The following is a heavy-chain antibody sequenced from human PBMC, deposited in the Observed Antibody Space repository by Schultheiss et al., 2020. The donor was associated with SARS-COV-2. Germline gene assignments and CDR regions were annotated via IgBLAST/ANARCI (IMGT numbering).Heavy chain of an antibody. D-gene: IGHD1-26*01. Sequence: ASVKVSCKASGYTFTSYGISWVRQAPGQGLEWMGWISAYNGNTNYAQKLQGRVTMTTDTSTSTAYMELSSLRSEDTAVYYCARDRWERSPTTRMRDDYWGQGTLVTVSS. CDR1: GYTFTSYG. J-gene: IGHJ4*02. CDR2: ISAYNGNT. V-gene: IGHV1-18*01. CDR3: ARDRWERSPTTRMRDDY.